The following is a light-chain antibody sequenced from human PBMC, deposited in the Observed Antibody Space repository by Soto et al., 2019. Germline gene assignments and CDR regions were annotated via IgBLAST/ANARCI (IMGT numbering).Light chain of an antibody. J-gene: IGKJ1*01. CDR1: QSVSSSY. CDR3: QQYGSSPGT. V-gene: IGKV3-20*01. Sequence: EIVLTQSPGTLSLSPGERATLSCRASQSVSSSYLAWYQQKPGQAPRLLIYGASSRATGIPDRFSGSVSGTDFTLTISRLEPEDFAVYYCQQYGSSPGTFGQGTKVEI. CDR2: GAS.